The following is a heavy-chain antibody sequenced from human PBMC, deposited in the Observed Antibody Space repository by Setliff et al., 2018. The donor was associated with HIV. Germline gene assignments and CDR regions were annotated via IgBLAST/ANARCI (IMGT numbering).Heavy chain of an antibody. D-gene: IGHD1-26*01. CDR2: ISYDGSNK. J-gene: IGHJ4*02. CDR3: ARAHWDPLSPDY. Sequence: PGGSLRLSCAASGFTFSSYAMHWVRQAPGKGLEWVAIISYDGSNKYSADSVKGRFTISRDNSKNTLYLQMSSLRAEDTAVYYCARAHWDPLSPDYWGQGTLVTVSS. CDR1: GFTFSSYA. V-gene: IGHV3-30-3*01.